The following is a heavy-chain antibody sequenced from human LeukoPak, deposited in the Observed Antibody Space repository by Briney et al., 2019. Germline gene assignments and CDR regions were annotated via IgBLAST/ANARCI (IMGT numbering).Heavy chain of an antibody. CDR2: IKSKTDGGKK. J-gene: IGHJ4*02. D-gene: IGHD3-16*02. CDR1: GFTFSNVW. Sequence: GGPLRLFCAACGFTFSNVWMSWLPQAPGEGVEWVGRIKSKTDGGKKDYAAPVKGRFTISRDDSKNTLYLQMNSLKTEDTAVYYCTTDYDYVWGSYRPADYWGQGTLVTVSS. CDR3: TTDYDYVWGSYRPADY. V-gene: IGHV3-15*01.